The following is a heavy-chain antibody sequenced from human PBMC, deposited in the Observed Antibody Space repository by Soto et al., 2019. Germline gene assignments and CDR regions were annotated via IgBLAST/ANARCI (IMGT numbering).Heavy chain of an antibody. CDR1: GASISSGGYY. D-gene: IGHD1-1*01. V-gene: IGHV4-31*03. Sequence: SETLSLTCTVSGASISSGGYYSWIRQHPGKDLEWIGYIYHSGTTYYNPSLKSRVSISIDTSNNQFSLRLSSVTAADTAVYYCARDWRHNWDAGGYYYYGMDVWGQGTTVTVSS. CDR2: IYHSGTT. J-gene: IGHJ6*02. CDR3: ARDWRHNWDAGGYYYYGMDV.